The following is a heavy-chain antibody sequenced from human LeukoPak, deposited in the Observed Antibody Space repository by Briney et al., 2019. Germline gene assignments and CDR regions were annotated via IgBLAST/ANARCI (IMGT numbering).Heavy chain of an antibody. CDR3: ARGYCSGGSCYYIDY. J-gene: IGHJ4*02. CDR1: GGSISSYY. V-gene: IGHV4-59*01. Sequence: SETLSLTCTVSGGSISSYYWSWIRQPPGKGLEWIGYTYYSGSTNFNPSLKSRVTISVDTSKNQFSLKLSAVTAADTAVYYCARGYCSGGSCYYIDYWGQGTLVTVSS. D-gene: IGHD2-15*01. CDR2: TYYSGST.